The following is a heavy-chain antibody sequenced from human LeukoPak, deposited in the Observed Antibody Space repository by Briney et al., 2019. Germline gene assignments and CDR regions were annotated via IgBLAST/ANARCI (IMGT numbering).Heavy chain of an antibody. Sequence: ASLKVSCKASGYTFTNFDINWVRQAPGQGLEWVGWMNPNSGNAGFAQKFRGRISMTGNTSMNTAFMELRSLRSDDTAVYYCASGVMDCGGDCSNMGNDAFDIWGQGTMVTVSS. D-gene: IGHD2-21*02. J-gene: IGHJ3*02. CDR2: MNPNSGNA. CDR1: GYTFTNFD. V-gene: IGHV1-8*01. CDR3: ASGVMDCGGDCSNMGNDAFDI.